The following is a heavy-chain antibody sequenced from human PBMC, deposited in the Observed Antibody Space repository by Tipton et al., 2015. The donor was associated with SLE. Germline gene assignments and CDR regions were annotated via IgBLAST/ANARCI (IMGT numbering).Heavy chain of an antibody. Sequence: TLSLTCIVSGFYISSGYHWGWVRQPPGKGLEWIGSIFHSGITYYNPSLKSRVTMSVDRSKNQFSLRLTSVTAADTAVYYCATELFRGYTSGWGPDYWGQGTLVTVSS. CDR1: GFYISSGYH. J-gene: IGHJ4*02. V-gene: IGHV4-38-2*02. CDR2: IFHSGIT. CDR3: ATELFRGYTSGWGPDY. D-gene: IGHD6-19*01.